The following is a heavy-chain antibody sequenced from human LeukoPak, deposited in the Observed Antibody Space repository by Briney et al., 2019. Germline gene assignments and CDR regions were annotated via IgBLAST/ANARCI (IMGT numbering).Heavy chain of an antibody. V-gene: IGHV3-48*03. D-gene: IGHD6-19*01. Sequence: GGSLRLSCAASGFTFSSYEMNWVRQAPGKGLEWVSYISSSGSTIYYADSEKGRFTISRDNAKNSLYLQMNSLRAEDTAVYYCARGPLAVAGHYFDYWGQGTLVTVSS. CDR1: GFTFSSYE. CDR2: ISSSGSTI. CDR3: ARGPLAVAGHYFDY. J-gene: IGHJ4*02.